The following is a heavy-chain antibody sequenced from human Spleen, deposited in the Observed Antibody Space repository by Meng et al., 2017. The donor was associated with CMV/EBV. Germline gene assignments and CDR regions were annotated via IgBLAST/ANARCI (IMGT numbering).Heavy chain of an antibody. CDR1: GGTFTSYA. Sequence: SVKVSCKASGGTFTSYAISWLRQAPGQGLEWMGGIMPIYDVVNYEQKFQGRVTITADKSTSTAYMELSSLRSEDTAVYYCARDRIPARPGLLDPWGQGTLVTVSS. CDR3: ARDRIPARPGLLDP. D-gene: IGHD6-6*01. CDR2: IMPIYDVV. V-gene: IGHV1-69*10. J-gene: IGHJ5*02.